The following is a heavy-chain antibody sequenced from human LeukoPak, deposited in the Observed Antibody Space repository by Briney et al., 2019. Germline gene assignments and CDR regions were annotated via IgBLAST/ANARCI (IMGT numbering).Heavy chain of an antibody. CDR3: ARDGVVVPAAMEGLVGYYGMDV. CDR1: GGTFSSYA. V-gene: IGHV1-69*13. CDR2: IIPIFGTA. D-gene: IGHD2-2*01. J-gene: IGHJ6*02. Sequence: SVKVSCKASGGTFSSYAISWVRQAPGQGLEWMGGIIPIFGTANYAQKFQGRVTITADESTSTAYMELSSLRSEDTAVYYCARDGVVVPAAMEGLVGYYGMDVWGRGTTVTVSS.